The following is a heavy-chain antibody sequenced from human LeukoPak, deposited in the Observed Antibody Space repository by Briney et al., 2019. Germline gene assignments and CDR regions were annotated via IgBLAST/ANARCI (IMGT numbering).Heavy chain of an antibody. CDR1: GGSISSGGYS. D-gene: IGHD3-16*01. CDR2: IYHSGST. Sequence: SQTLSLTCAVSGGSISSGGYSWSWIRQPPGKGLEWIGYIYHSGSTYYNPSLKSRVTISVDRSKNQFSLKLSSVTAADTAVYYCARGWASKYGMDVWGQGTTVTVSS. V-gene: IGHV4-30-2*01. J-gene: IGHJ6*02. CDR3: ARGWASKYGMDV.